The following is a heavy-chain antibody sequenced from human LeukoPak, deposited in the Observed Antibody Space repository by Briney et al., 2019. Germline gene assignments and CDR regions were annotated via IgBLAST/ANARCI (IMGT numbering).Heavy chain of an antibody. CDR3: ARPSNLGGAFDI. CDR1: GGSISSYY. D-gene: IGHD3-16*01. V-gene: IGHV4-59*08. J-gene: IGHJ3*02. CDR2: IYYSGST. Sequence: SETLSLTCTVSGGSISSYYWSWIRQPPGKGLEWIGYIYYSGSTNYNPSLKSRVTISVDTSKNQFSLKLSSVTAADTAVYYCARPSNLGGAFDIWGQGTMVTVS.